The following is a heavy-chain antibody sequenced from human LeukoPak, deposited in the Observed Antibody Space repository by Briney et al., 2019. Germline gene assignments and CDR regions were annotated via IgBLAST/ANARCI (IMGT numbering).Heavy chain of an antibody. CDR1: GFTFSSYG. J-gene: IGHJ4*02. D-gene: IGHD3-22*01. CDR3: AKDRTGITMSKGFDY. Sequence: GGSLRLSCAASGFTFSSYGMHWLRQARGKGLEWVAVISYDGSNKYYADSVKGRFTISRDNSKNTLYLQMNSLRAEDTAVYYCAKDRTGITMSKGFDYWGQGNQVTVSS. V-gene: IGHV3-30*18. CDR2: ISYDGSNK.